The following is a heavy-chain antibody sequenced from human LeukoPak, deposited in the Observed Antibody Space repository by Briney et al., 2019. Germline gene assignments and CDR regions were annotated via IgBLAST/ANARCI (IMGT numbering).Heavy chain of an antibody. CDR3: ARDPINIATAGNGFDY. J-gene: IGHJ4*02. D-gene: IGHD6-13*01. V-gene: IGHV3-48*03. CDR1: GFTFSRFE. CDR2: ISTGTYI. Sequence: GGSLRLSCVASGFTFSRFELNWVRQAPGKGLEWVSHISTGTYIAYADSVKGRFTISRDNARNSLYLEMNSLRAEDTAVYYCARDPINIATAGNGFDYWGQGTLVTVSS.